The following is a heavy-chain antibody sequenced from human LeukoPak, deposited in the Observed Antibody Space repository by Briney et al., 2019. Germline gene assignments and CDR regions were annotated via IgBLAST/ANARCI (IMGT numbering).Heavy chain of an antibody. Sequence: SETLSLTCTVSGGSISSYYWSWIRQPPGKGLEWIGYIYYSGSTNYDPSLKSRVTISVDTSKNQFSLKLSSVTAADTAVYYCARTTLYYFDYWGQGTLVTVSS. D-gene: IGHD1-26*01. CDR3: ARTTLYYFDY. V-gene: IGHV4-59*01. J-gene: IGHJ4*02. CDR2: IYYSGST. CDR1: GGSISSYY.